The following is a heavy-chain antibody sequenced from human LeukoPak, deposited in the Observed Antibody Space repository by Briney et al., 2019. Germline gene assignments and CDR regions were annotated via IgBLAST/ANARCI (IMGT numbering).Heavy chain of an antibody. CDR3: ARAEVLRFLEWLPGTYYFDY. V-gene: IGHV1-8*03. D-gene: IGHD3-3*01. CDR2: MNPNSGNT. CDR1: GYTFTSYD. Sequence: GASVKVSCKASGYTFTSYDINWVRQATGQGPEWMGWMNPNSGNTGYAQKFQGRVTITRNTSISTAYMELSSLRSEDTAVYYCARAEVLRFLEWLPGTYYFDYWGQGTLVTVSS. J-gene: IGHJ4*02.